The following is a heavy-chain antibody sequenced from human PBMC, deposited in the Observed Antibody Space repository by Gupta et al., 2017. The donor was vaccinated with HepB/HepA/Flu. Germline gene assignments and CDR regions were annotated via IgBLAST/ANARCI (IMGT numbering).Heavy chain of an antibody. CDR1: GFPFSTYS. V-gene: IGHV3-21*01. Sequence: EVQLVESGAGLVKPGGSLRFSCAASGFPFSTYSMHWVRRAPGKGLEWVSSISSGSSYKSSANSVKGRYTISRDNAENSLYLQMNSLRAEDTAVYYCARDSDSSTWKNDAFDIWGQGTMVTVSS. CDR3: ARDSDSSTWKNDAFDI. CDR2: ISSGSSYK. D-gene: IGHD6-13*01. J-gene: IGHJ3*02.